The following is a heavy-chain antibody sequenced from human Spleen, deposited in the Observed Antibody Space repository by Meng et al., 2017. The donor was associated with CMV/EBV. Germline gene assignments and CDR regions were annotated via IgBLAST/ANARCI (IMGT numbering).Heavy chain of an antibody. CDR2: INAGNGNT. Sequence: ASGYTFTSYAIHWVRQAPGQRLEWMGWINAGNGNTKYSQKFQGRVTITRDTSASTAYMELSSLGSEDTALYYCARLTAATTTGNYFDYWGQGTLVTVSS. J-gene: IGHJ4*02. V-gene: IGHV1-3*01. CDR1: GYTFTSYA. D-gene: IGHD1-26*01. CDR3: ARLTAATTTGNYFDY.